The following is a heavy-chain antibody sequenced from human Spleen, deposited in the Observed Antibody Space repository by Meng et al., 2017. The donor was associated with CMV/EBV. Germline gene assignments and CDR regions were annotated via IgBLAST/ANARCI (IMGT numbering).Heavy chain of an antibody. CDR3: ARESSPIPFDY. J-gene: IGHJ4*02. Sequence: GESLKISCTASGFTFGDYAMSWVRQAPGKGLVWVSRINSDGSDTSYADSVKGRFTISRDNAKNTLYLQMNSLAVEDTAVYYCARESSPIPFDYWGQGTLVTVSS. V-gene: IGHV3-74*01. CDR1: GFTFGDYA. CDR2: INSDGSDT. D-gene: IGHD3-10*01.